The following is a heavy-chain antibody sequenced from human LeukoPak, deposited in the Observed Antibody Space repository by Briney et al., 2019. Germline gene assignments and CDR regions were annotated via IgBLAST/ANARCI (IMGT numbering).Heavy chain of an antibody. CDR2: VKSKTDGGIT. CDR1: GLTVTNAW. V-gene: IGHV3-15*01. Sequence: GGSLRLSCAASGLTVTNAWMSWVRQAPGKGLEWVGRVKSKTDGGITDYAAPVQGRFTISRDDSKNTLYLQMNSLQTEDTAVYYCTTDGVFYFGSGSFDFWGQGTLVTVSS. D-gene: IGHD3-10*01. J-gene: IGHJ4*02. CDR3: TTDGVFYFGSGSFDF.